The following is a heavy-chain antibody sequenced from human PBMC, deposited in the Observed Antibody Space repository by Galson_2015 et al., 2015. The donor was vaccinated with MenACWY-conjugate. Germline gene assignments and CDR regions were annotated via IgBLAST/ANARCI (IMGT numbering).Heavy chain of an antibody. Sequence: TLSLTCTVSGGSISSSSYYWGWIRQPPGKGLEWIGSIYYSGSTYYNPSLKSRVTISVDTSKNQFSLKLSSVTAADTAVYYCARDLASGSYHYWGQGTLVTVSS. CDR1: GGSISSSSYY. CDR3: ARDLASGSYHY. CDR2: IYYSGST. V-gene: IGHV4-39*07. D-gene: IGHD1-26*01. J-gene: IGHJ4*02.